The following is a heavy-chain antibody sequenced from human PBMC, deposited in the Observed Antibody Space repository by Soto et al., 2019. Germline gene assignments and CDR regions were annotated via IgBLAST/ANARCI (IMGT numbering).Heavy chain of an antibody. CDR3: ARGITLLRFLEWSPSDYYFHY. D-gene: IGHD3-3*01. V-gene: IGHV4-38-2*01. Sequence: SETLSLTCAVSGYSISSGYYWGWIRQPPGKGLEWIGSIYHSGSTYYNPSLKSRVTISVDTSKNQFSLKLSSVTAADTAVYYCARGITLLRFLEWSPSDYYFHYWGEGTIVTV. CDR1: GYSISSGYY. J-gene: IGHJ4*02. CDR2: IYHSGST.